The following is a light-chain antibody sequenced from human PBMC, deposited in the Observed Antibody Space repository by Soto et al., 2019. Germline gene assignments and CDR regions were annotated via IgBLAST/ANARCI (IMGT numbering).Light chain of an antibody. CDR2: GVS. V-gene: IGLV2-14*01. Sequence: QSALTQPASVSGSHGQSITISASGPSSDIGTYDHVAWFQQFPGKTPKLMIYGVSNRPPGVSYRFSGSKSGNTASLTISGLQDEDEADYYCISYTVSRSYVFGTGTKVTVL. CDR1: SSDIGTYDH. CDR3: ISYTVSRSYV. J-gene: IGLJ1*01.